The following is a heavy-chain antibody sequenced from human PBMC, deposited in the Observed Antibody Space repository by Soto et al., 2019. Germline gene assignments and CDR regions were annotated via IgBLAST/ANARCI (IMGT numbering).Heavy chain of an antibody. CDR3: AGKLAATPYYLFDP. CDR2: IDPSDSYT. V-gene: IGHV5-10-1*01. Sequence: PGESLKISCKGSGYNFTSYWISWVRQMPGKGLEWMGRIDPSDSYTNYSPSFQGHVTISADKSISTAYLQWSSLKASDTAMYYCAGKLAATPYYLFDPWGQGTLVTVSS. CDR1: GYNFTSYW. D-gene: IGHD2-15*01. J-gene: IGHJ5*02.